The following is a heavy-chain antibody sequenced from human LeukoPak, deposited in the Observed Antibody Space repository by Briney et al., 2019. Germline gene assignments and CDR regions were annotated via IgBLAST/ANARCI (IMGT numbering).Heavy chain of an antibody. J-gene: IGHJ3*02. D-gene: IGHD3-10*01. CDR3: ATGTLAIEAFDI. V-gene: IGHV4-34*01. CDR1: GGSFSGYY. Sequence: SETLSLTCAVYGGSFSGYYWSWIRQPPGKGLEWIGYIYYSGSTYYNPSLKSRVTISVDTSKNQFSLKLSSVTAADTAVYYCATGTLAIEAFDIWGQGTMVTVSS. CDR2: IYYSGST.